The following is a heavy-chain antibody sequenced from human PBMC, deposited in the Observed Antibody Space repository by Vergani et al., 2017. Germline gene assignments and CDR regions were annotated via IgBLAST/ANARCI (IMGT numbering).Heavy chain of an antibody. CDR1: GYSISSGYY. J-gene: IGHJ4*02. V-gene: IGHV4-38-2*01. CDR2: IYHSGST. Sequence: QVQLQESGPGLVKPSETLSLTCAVSGYSISSGYYWGWIRQPPGKGLEWIGSIYHSGSTYYNPSLKSRVTISGDTSKNQFSLKLSSVTAADTAVYYCARGRWLQLQLDYWGQGTLVTVSS. CDR3: ARGRWLQLQLDY. D-gene: IGHD5-24*01.